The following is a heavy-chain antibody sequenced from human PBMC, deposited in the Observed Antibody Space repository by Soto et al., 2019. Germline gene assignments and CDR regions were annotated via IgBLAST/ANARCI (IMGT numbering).Heavy chain of an antibody. CDR3: ARDWRSTSCYLY. J-gene: IGHJ4*02. V-gene: IGHV3-30-3*01. Sequence: GGTLRLSCAASGFTISSYAMHWVRQAPGKGLEWVGVTTYDGSNKYYADSVKGRFTISRDNSKNTLYLQMNSLRAEDTAVYYCARDWRSTSCYLYWGQGTLVTVSS. CDR2: TTYDGSNK. D-gene: IGHD2-2*01. CDR1: GFTISSYA.